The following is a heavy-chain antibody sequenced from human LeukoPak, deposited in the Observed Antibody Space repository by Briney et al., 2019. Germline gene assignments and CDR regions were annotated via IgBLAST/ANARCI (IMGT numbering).Heavy chain of an antibody. CDR1: GLTFRSYD. V-gene: IGHV3-13*01. J-gene: IGHJ4*02. CDR3: VRGGIQVSGIDEIDY. CDR2: VGISGDT. Sequence: GGSLRLSCAASGLTFRSYDMHWVRQVTGKGLEWVSAVGISGDTYYAGSVKGRFTISGENAKNSLYLQMNSLTAGDTAVYYCVRGGIQVSGIDEIDYWGQGTLVTVSS. D-gene: IGHD6-19*01.